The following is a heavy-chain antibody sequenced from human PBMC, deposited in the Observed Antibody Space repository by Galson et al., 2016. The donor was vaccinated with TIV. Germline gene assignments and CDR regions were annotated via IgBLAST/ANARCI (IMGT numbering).Heavy chain of an antibody. CDR1: GDSISTSRNY. Sequence: SLTCSVSGDSISTSRNYWGWIRQPPGKGLEWIGTIFHSGSTYYNPSLKSRVTISVDTSKNQFSLKLISVTAADTAVYYCARDQGRIFGLVIPHYIDYWGQGTLVSVSS. CDR2: IFHSGST. CDR3: ARDQGRIFGLVIPHYIDY. V-gene: IGHV4-39*07. D-gene: IGHD3/OR15-3a*01. J-gene: IGHJ4*02.